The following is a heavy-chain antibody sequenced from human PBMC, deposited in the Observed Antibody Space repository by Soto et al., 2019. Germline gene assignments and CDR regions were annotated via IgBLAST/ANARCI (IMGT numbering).Heavy chain of an antibody. D-gene: IGHD3-3*01. CDR3: ALGPSTAFDI. CDR1: GFTFDDYA. J-gene: IGHJ3*02. V-gene: IGHV3-9*01. Sequence: LRLSCAASGFTFDDYAMHWVRQAPGKGLEWVSGISWNSGSIGYADSVKGRFTISRDNAKNSLYLQMNSLRAEDTALYYCALGPSTAFDIWGQGTMVTVSS. CDR2: ISWNSGSI.